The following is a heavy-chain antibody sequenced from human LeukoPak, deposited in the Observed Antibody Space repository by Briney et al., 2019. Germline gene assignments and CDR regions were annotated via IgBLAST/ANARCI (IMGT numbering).Heavy chain of an antibody. J-gene: IGHJ4*02. Sequence: GGSLRLSCAASGFTFSSYGMSWVRQAPGKELEWVSAISGSGGSTYYADSVKGRFTISRDNSKNTLYLQMNSLRAEDTAVYYCATQQQLASFDYWGQGTLVTVSS. CDR2: ISGSGGST. D-gene: IGHD6-13*01. CDR3: ATQQQLASFDY. V-gene: IGHV3-23*01. CDR1: GFTFSSYG.